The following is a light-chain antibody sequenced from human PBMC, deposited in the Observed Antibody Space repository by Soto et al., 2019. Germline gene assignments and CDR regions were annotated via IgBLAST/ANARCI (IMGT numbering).Light chain of an antibody. CDR1: QSVSSN. Sequence: EIVMTQSPATLSASPGERATLSCRASQSVSSNLAWYQQKPGPAPRLLIYGVSTRATGTPARFSGSGSGTEFTLTISSLQSEDFAVYYCQQYNNWPPITFGQGTRLEIK. CDR2: GVS. J-gene: IGKJ5*01. V-gene: IGKV3-15*01. CDR3: QQYNNWPPIT.